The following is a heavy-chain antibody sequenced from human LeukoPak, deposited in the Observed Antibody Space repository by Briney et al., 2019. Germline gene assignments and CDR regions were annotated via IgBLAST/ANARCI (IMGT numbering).Heavy chain of an antibody. D-gene: IGHD5-24*01. CDR1: GFTFSTYS. CDR2: ISNSGTYI. Sequence: GGSLRLSCAASGFTFSTYSMNWVRQAPGRGLEWVSSISNSGTYIYYPDSMRGRFTISRDNSKNSLYLQMNSLRAEDTAVYYCASSFPRRDDYISNYFDYWGQGTLVTVSS. CDR3: ASSFPRRDDYISNYFDY. J-gene: IGHJ4*02. V-gene: IGHV3-21*01.